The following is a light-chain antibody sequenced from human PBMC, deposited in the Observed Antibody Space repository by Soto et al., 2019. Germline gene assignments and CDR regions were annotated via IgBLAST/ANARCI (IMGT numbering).Light chain of an antibody. CDR2: EVS. CDR3: ATWDDDVSGPV. CDR1: SSDVGAYDY. V-gene: IGLV2-14*01. J-gene: IGLJ3*02. Sequence: QSALTQPASVSGSPGQSITISCTGTSSDVGAYDYVSWYQQHPGEAPELMIYEVSNRPSGVSTRFSGSKSGNTASLTISGLQPEDEADYYCATWDDDVSGPVFGGGTKLTVL.